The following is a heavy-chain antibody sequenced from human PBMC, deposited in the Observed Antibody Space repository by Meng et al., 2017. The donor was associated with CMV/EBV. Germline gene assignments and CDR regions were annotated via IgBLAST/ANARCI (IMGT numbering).Heavy chain of an antibody. J-gene: IGHJ4*02. D-gene: IGHD5-18*01. V-gene: IGHV4-4*07. CDR1: CGSISSTD. Sequence: DQLHASAQGLVSPPEPLSLTCTDACGSISSTDWGWIRQPAGKGLEWIGRIYTRGSTNYNPYLKSRVTMSVDTSKNQFSLKLSSVTAADTAVYYCARHGDTAMVVGIDYWGQGTLVTVSS. CDR2: IYTRGST. CDR3: ARHGDTAMVVGIDY.